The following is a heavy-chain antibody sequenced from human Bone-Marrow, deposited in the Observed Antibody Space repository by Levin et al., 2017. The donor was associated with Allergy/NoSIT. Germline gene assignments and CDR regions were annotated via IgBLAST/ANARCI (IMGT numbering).Heavy chain of an antibody. D-gene: IGHD3-9*01. CDR2: ISSSGSTI. CDR3: ARDRVRGYVDWGGGPDY. Sequence: GGSLRLSCAASGFTFSDYYMSWIRQAPGKGLEWVSYISSSGSTIYYADSVKGRFTISRDNAKNSLYLQMNSLRAEDTAVYYCARDRVRGYVDWGGGPDYWGQGTLVTVSS. V-gene: IGHV3-11*01. CDR1: GFTFSDYY. J-gene: IGHJ4*02.